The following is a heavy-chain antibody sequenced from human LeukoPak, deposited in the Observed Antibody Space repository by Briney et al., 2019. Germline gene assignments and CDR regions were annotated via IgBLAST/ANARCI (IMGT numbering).Heavy chain of an antibody. D-gene: IGHD5-24*01. V-gene: IGHV1-2*02. CDR1: GCTFTSYA. J-gene: IGHJ4*02. CDR3: ARDRYGDGFAHLDY. Sequence: ASVNVSCKACGCTFTSYAIHWVRQAAGQGLEGMGWITPSGGTNYPQKFHGRVAITWATSITTAHMALSRLTSDDTAVYYCARDRYGDGFAHLDYWGQGALVTVSS. CDR2: ITPSGGT.